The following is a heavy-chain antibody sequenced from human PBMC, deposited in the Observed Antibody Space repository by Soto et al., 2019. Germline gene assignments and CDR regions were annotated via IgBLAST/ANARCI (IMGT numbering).Heavy chain of an antibody. V-gene: IGHV2-5*02. CDR3: AHRPRTDRYCSGGSCYSAGWFDP. D-gene: IGHD2-15*01. J-gene: IGHJ5*02. Sequence: QITLKESGPTLVKPTQTLTLTCTFSGFSLSTSGVGVGWIRQPPGKALEWLALIYWDDDKRYSPSLKSRLTITKHTSKNQVFLTMTKMDPVDTATYYCAHRPRTDRYCSGGSCYSAGWFDPWGQGTLVTVSS. CDR1: GFSLSTSGVG. CDR2: IYWDDDK.